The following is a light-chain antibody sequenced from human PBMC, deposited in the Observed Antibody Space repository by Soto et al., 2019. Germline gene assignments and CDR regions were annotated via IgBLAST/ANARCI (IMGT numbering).Light chain of an antibody. V-gene: IGLV1-40*01. J-gene: IGLJ1*01. CDR1: SSNIGAGYD. Sequence: QSVLTQPPSVSGAPGQRVTISCTGSSSNIGAGYDVHWYQQLPGTAPKLLIYGNSNRPSGVPDRFSGSKSGTSASLAITGLQAEDEADYCCQSYDSSLSALYVFGTGTQLTVL. CDR3: QSYDSSLSALYV. CDR2: GNS.